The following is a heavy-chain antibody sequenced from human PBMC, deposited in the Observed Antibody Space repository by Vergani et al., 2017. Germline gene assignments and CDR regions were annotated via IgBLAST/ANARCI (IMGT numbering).Heavy chain of an antibody. CDR3: TKGSRGYTSYFFDY. Sequence: EVQLLESGGGLVQPGGSLRLSCEASGFSFPGYAMSWVRQAPGKGLEWVSSVSGSSATPYYADSGKGRFIISRDNSKNTLHLQMNSLRADDTAVYYCTKGSRGYTSYFFDYWGQGTLATVSS. CDR1: GFSFPGYA. J-gene: IGHJ4*02. CDR2: VSGSSATP. V-gene: IGHV3-23*01. D-gene: IGHD5-12*01.